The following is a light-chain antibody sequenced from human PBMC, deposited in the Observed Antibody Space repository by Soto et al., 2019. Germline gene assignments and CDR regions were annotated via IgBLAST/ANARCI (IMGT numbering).Light chain of an antibody. Sequence: DVEVTRSPYSLSASQGARVTINFRASQNISSYLNWYQQKPGKAPKLLIYAASSLQSGVPSRFSGSGSGTDFTLTISSLQPEDFATYYCQQSYSTLTFGQGTRLEIK. V-gene: IGKV1-39*01. J-gene: IGKJ5*01. CDR3: QQSYSTLT. CDR2: AAS. CDR1: QNISSY.